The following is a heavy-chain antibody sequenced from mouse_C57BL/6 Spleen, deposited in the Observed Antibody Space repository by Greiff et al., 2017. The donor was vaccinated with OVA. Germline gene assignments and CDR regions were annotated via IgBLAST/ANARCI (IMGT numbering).Heavy chain of an antibody. CDR2: IYPGDGDT. D-gene: IGHD1-1*01. CDR1: GYAFSSSW. J-gene: IGHJ2*01. Sequence: QVQLKESGPELVKPGASVKISCKASGYAFSSSWMNWVKQRPGQGLEWIGRIYPGDGDTNYNGKFKGKATLTADKSSSTAYMQLSSLTSEDSAVYFCTRSGYSGFDCWGQGTTLTVSS. V-gene: IGHV1-82*01. CDR3: TRSGYSGFDC.